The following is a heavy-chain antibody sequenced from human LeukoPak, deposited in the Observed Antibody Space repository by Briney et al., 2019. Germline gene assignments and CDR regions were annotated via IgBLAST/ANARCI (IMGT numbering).Heavy chain of an antibody. CDR1: GFTFSSYW. CDR2: IMQDGSGK. D-gene: IGHD2-15*01. CDR3: AKLGSGYFDY. V-gene: IGHV3-7*01. J-gene: IGHJ4*02. Sequence: GGSLRLSCAASGFTFSSYWMSWVRQAPGKGLEWVANIMQDGSGKYYVDSVKGRFTISRDNAKNSPYLQMNSLRAGDTAVYYCAKLGSGYFDYWGQGTLVTVSS.